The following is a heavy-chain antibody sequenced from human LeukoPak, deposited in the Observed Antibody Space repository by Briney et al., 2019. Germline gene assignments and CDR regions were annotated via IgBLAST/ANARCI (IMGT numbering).Heavy chain of an antibody. D-gene: IGHD6-25*01. CDR1: GFTFSNFA. CDR3: ARGLAATSPNGAFDI. V-gene: IGHV3-23*01. CDR2: IIGSRGDT. J-gene: IGHJ3*02. Sequence: QPGGSLRLSCVASGFTFSNFAMSWVRQAPGKGLEWVSLIIGSRGDTFYADSVKGRFTISRDNSKNTLYLQMNSLRAEDTAVYYCARGLAATSPNGAFDIWGQGTMVTVSS.